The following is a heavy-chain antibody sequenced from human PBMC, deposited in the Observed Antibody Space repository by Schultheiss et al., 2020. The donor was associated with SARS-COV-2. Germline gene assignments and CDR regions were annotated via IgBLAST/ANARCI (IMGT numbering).Heavy chain of an antibody. CDR2: ISSNGGST. V-gene: IGHV3-64*04. J-gene: IGHJ6*02. CDR3: ARARGNGGNSGYYYYYGMDV. CDR1: GFTFSSYA. D-gene: IGHD4-23*01. Sequence: GGSLRLSCAASGFTFSSYAMHWVRQAPGKGLEYVSAISSNGGSTYYADSVKGRFTISRDNSKNSLYLQMNSLRAEDTAVYYCARARGNGGNSGYYYYYGMDVWGQGTTVTVSS.